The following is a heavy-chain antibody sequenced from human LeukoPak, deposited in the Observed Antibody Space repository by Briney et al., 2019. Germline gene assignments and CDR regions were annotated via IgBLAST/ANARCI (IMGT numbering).Heavy chain of an antibody. CDR3: ARDTRDSSGYFDY. CDR1: GGSFSGYY. CDR2: INHRGRT. J-gene: IGHJ4*02. D-gene: IGHD3-22*01. V-gene: IGHV4-34*01. Sequence: SETLSLTCAVYGGSFSGYYWGWIRQPPGKGLEWIGEINHRGRTNYNPSLKSRVTMSVDTSKNQFSLKLNSVTVADAAVYYCARDTRDSSGYFDYWGQGTLVTVSS.